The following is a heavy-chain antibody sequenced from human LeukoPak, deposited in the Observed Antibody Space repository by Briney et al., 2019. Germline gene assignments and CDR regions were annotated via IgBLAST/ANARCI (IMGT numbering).Heavy chain of an antibody. D-gene: IGHD5-18*01. CDR3: AKVRDTAMVVRSWGSSERKYYFDY. J-gene: IGHJ4*02. Sequence: PGGSLRLSCAASGFTFSSYAMSWVRQAPGKGLEWVSAISGSGGSTYYADSVKGRFTISRDNSKNTLYLQMNSLRAEDTAVYYCAKVRDTAMVVRSWGSSERKYYFDYWGQGTLVTVSS. CDR1: GFTFSSYA. V-gene: IGHV3-23*01. CDR2: ISGSGGST.